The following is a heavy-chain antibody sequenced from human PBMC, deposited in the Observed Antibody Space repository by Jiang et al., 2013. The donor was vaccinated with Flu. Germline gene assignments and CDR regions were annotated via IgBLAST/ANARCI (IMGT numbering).Heavy chain of an antibody. CDR3: ARGLGDSSGYYFDY. J-gene: IGHJ4*02. V-gene: IGHV1-69*01. CDR2: IIPIFGIT. D-gene: IGHD3-22*01. Sequence: SGAEVKKPGSSVKVSCKASGDTFSKYAIIWVRQAPGQGLEWMGGIIPIFGITNYAQKFRGRVTIIADESTSTAYMELSSLRSEDTAMYYCARGLGDSSGYYFDYWGQGTLVTVSS. CDR1: GDTFSKYA.